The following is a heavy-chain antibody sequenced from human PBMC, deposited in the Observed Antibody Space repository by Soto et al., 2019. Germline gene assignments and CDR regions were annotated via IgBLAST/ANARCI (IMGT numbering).Heavy chain of an antibody. Sequence: QVQLVQSGAEEKKPGASVKVSCKASGYTFTSYAMHWVRQAPGQRLEWMGWINAGNGNTKYSQKFQGRVTITRDTSASTAYMELSSLRSEDTAVYYCARDTFPRYYYGMDVWGQGTTVTVSS. V-gene: IGHV1-3*05. D-gene: IGHD3-16*01. CDR1: GYTFTSYA. J-gene: IGHJ6*02. CDR2: INAGNGNT. CDR3: ARDTFPRYYYGMDV.